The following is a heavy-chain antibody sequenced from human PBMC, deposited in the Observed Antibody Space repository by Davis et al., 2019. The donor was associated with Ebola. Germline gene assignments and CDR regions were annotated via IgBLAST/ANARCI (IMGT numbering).Heavy chain of an antibody. J-gene: IGHJ6*02. CDR2: IYYSGST. CDR3: ARGGIAAAATGSTVTYYYYGMDV. CDR1: GGSISSYY. V-gene: IGHV4-59*01. Sequence: MPSETLSLTCAVSGGSISSYYWSWIRQPPGKGLEWIGYIYYSGSTNYNPSLKSRVTISVDTSKNQFSLKLSSVTAADTAVYYCARGGIAAAATGSTVTYYYYGMDVWGQGTTVTVSS. D-gene: IGHD6-13*01.